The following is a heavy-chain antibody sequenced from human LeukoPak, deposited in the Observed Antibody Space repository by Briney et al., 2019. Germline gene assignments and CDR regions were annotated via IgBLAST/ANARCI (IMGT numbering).Heavy chain of an antibody. D-gene: IGHD5-18*01. Sequence: GGSLRLSCAASGFTVSNNYINWVRQAPGMGLEWVSVLYSGGGTYYADSVKGRFTISSDNSKNTLYLQMNNLRVEDTDVYYCARDGSGGYRNRGVFDIWGQGTMVTVSS. J-gene: IGHJ3*02. CDR3: ARDGSGGYRNRGVFDI. CDR1: GFTVSNNY. V-gene: IGHV3-53*01. CDR2: LYSGGGT.